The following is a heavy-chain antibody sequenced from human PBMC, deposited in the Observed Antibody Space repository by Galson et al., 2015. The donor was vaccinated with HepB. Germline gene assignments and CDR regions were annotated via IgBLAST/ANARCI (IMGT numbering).Heavy chain of an antibody. V-gene: IGHV3-30*03. CDR3: ARDTETATLYYHYYGMDV. J-gene: IGHJ6*02. Sequence: SLRLSCAASGFTLSSYGMHWVRQAPGKGLEWVAVILYDGSNKYYADSVKGRFTISRDNPKNTLYLQMNSLRTEDTAVYYCARDTETATLYYHYYGMDVWGQGTTVTVSS. CDR2: ILYDGSNK. D-gene: IGHD5-24*01. CDR1: GFTLSSYG.